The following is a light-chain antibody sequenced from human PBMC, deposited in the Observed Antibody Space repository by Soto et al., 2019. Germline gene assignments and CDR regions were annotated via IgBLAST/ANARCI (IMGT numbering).Light chain of an antibody. Sequence: QSVLTQPASVSGSPGQSITISCTGTSSDVGGYNYVSWYQQHPGKAPKLMIYDVSDRPSGVSNRFSGSKSGNMASLTISGLQAEDEADYYCSSYTSGFYVFGTGTKLTVL. CDR2: DVS. CDR1: SSDVGGYNY. J-gene: IGLJ1*01. V-gene: IGLV2-14*01. CDR3: SSYTSGFYV.